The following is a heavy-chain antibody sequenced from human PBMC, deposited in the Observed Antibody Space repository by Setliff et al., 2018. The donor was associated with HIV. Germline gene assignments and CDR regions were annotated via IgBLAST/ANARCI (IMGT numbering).Heavy chain of an antibody. CDR2: IYPGDSDT. V-gene: IGHV5-51*01. Sequence: PGESLKISCKGSGYSFTNYWIAWVRQMPGRGLEWMGIIYPGDSDTRYSPSFQGQVTISAAKSISTAFLQWSSLKASDTAIYYCARHRHSGCYDVLTGVNWFDPWGQGTLVTVSS. CDR3: ARHRHSGCYDVLTGVNWFDP. D-gene: IGHD3-9*01. J-gene: IGHJ5*02. CDR1: GYSFTNYW.